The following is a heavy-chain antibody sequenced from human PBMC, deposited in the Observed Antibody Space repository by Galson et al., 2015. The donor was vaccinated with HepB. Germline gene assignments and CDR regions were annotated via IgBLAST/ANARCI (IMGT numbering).Heavy chain of an antibody. J-gene: IGHJ4*02. CDR1: GFTVSSNY. CDR2: IYRSGTT. Sequence: SLRLSCAASGFTVSSNYMSWVRQAPGKGLKWVSIIYRSGTTYYADSVTGRFTISRDDSKNTLFLQMNSLRAEDTAIYYCARDPRWADRDGYVAGYWGQGTLVTVSS. CDR3: ARDPRWADRDGYVAGY. D-gene: IGHD5-24*01. V-gene: IGHV3-53*01.